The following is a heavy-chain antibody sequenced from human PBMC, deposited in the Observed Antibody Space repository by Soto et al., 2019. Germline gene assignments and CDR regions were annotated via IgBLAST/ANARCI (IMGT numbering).Heavy chain of an antibody. D-gene: IGHD3-16*01. V-gene: IGHV1-2*04. J-gene: IGHJ6*04. CDR3: ARDFDGGGELRDLQDV. CDR1: GYTFTGYY. Sequence: ASVKVSCKASGYTFTGYYMHWVRQAPGQGLEWMGWINPNSGGTNYAQKFQGWVTMTRDTSISTAYMELSRLRSDDTAVYYCARDFDGGGELRDLQDVCRKGTTVPVSS. CDR2: INPNSGGT.